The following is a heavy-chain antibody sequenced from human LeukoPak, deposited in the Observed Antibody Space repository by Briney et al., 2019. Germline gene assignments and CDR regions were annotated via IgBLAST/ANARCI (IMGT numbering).Heavy chain of an antibody. CDR1: GFTFSAYA. CDR3: ARGGSDGYNFLFDY. D-gene: IGHD5-24*01. Sequence: PGGSLRLSCAASGFTFSAYAISWVRQAPGKGLEWVSAISGSGGITYYADSVKGRFTISRGNSKNSLYLQMNSLRAEDTAVYYCARGGSDGYNFLFDYWGQGTLVTVSS. CDR2: ISGSGGIT. V-gene: IGHV3-23*01. J-gene: IGHJ4*02.